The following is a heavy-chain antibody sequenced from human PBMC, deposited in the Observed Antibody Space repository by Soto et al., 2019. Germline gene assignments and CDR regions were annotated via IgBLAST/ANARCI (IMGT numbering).Heavy chain of an antibody. CDR3: ATEKPRITIFPESPDY. CDR2: IWYDGSNK. V-gene: IGHV3-33*03. J-gene: IGHJ4*02. D-gene: IGHD3-3*01. CDR1: GFTFSSYG. Sequence: GGSLRLSCAASGFTFSSYGMHWVRQAPGKGLEWVAVIWYDGSNKYYADSVKGRFTISRDNSKNTLYLQINSLRAEDTAVYYCATEKPRITIFPESPDYWGQGTLVTVSS.